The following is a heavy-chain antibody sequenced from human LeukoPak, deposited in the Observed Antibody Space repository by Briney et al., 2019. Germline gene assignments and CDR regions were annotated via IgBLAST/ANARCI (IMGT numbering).Heavy chain of an antibody. Sequence: GGSLRLSCAASGFTFINYGMHWVRQAPGKGLEWGAVISYDGTNKYYADSVKGRFTISRDNSKNTLYLQMNSLKTDDTAVYYCANYGYYQYFDYWGQGTPVTVSS. V-gene: IGHV3-30*18. CDR2: ISYDGTNK. J-gene: IGHJ4*02. D-gene: IGHD4-17*01. CDR1: GFTFINYG. CDR3: ANYGYYQYFDY.